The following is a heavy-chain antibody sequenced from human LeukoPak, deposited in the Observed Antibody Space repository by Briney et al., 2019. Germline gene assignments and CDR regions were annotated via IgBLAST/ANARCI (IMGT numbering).Heavy chain of an antibody. J-gene: IGHJ6*03. D-gene: IGHD6-19*01. Sequence: ASVKVSCKASGYTFTGYYMRWVRQAPGQGLEWMGWINPNSGGTNYAQKFQGRVTMTRDTSISTAYMELSRLRSDDTAVYYCAREAVAAYYYYYMDVWGKGTTVTVSS. CDR2: INPNSGGT. CDR3: AREAVAAYYYYYMDV. CDR1: GYTFTGYY. V-gene: IGHV1-2*02.